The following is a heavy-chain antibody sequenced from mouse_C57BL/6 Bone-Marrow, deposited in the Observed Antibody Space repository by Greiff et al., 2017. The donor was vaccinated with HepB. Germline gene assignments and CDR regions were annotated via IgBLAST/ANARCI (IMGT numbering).Heavy chain of an antibody. J-gene: IGHJ1*03. D-gene: IGHD2-3*01. Sequence: VQLKESGPGLAKPSQTLSLTCSVTGYSITSDYWNWIRKFPGNKLESMGYISYSGSTYYNPSLKSRISITRDTSMNQYYLQLNSVTTEDTATYYCARIYDGYYVYWYFDVWGTGTTVTVSS. CDR2: ISYSGST. CDR1: GYSITSDY. CDR3: ARIYDGYYVYWYFDV. V-gene: IGHV3-8*01.